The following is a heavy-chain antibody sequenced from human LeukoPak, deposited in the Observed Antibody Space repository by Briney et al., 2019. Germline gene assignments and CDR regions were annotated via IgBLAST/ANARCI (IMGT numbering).Heavy chain of an antibody. CDR3: ARAVAGTTFDY. CDR2: ISGSGGST. CDR1: GFTFSSYA. V-gene: IGHV3-23*01. J-gene: IGHJ4*02. Sequence: GGSLRLSCAASGFTFSSYAMSWVRQAPGKGLEWVSAISGSGGSTYYADSVKGRFTISRDNAKNSLYLQMNSLRAEDTAVYYCARAVAGTTFDYWGQGTLVTVSS. D-gene: IGHD6-19*01.